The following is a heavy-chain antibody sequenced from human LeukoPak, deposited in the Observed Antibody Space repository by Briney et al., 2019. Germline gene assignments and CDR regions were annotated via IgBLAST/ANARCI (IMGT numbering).Heavy chain of an antibody. CDR2: IKQDGSEK. J-gene: IGHJ4*02. CDR3: ARDVVVAATHYFDY. Sequence: ETLSLTCAVYGGSFSGYYWSWIRQAPGKGLEWVANIKQDGSEKYYVDSVKGRFTISRDNAKNSLYLQMNSLRAEDTAVYYCARDVVVAATHYFDYWGQGTLVTVSS. D-gene: IGHD2-15*01. V-gene: IGHV3-7*01. CDR1: GGSFSGYY.